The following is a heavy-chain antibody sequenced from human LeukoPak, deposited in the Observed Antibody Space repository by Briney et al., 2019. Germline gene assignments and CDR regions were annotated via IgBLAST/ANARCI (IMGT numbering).Heavy chain of an antibody. V-gene: IGHV1-46*01. CDR2: INPNGGST. D-gene: IGHD1-26*01. Sequence: ASVKVSCKASGYTFTSYGISWVRQAPGQGLEWMGIINPNGGSTSYQQSFQGRVTMTRNMSTNTIYMDLQRLTSEDTAVYYCARDPSRIVGATSRGAYWYFDLWGRGTLVTVSS. CDR1: GYTFTSYG. J-gene: IGHJ2*01. CDR3: ARDPSRIVGATSRGAYWYFDL.